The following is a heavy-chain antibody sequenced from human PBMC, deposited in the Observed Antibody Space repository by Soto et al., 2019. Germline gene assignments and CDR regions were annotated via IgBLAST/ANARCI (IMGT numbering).Heavy chain of an antibody. V-gene: IGHV1-69*01. CDR2: IIPIFGTA. CDR1: GGTFSSYA. D-gene: IGHD4-17*01. CDR3: ARYYTVTTDRWDYYGMDV. Sequence: QVQLVQSGAEVKKPGSSVKVSCKASGGTFSSYAISWVRQAPGQGLEWMGGIIPIFGTANYAQKFQGRVTITADESTSTAYMELSSLRSEDTAVYYCARYYTVTTDRWDYYGMDVWGQGTTVTVSS. J-gene: IGHJ6*02.